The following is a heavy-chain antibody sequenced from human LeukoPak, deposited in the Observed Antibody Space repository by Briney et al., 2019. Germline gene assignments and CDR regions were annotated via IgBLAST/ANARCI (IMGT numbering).Heavy chain of an antibody. CDR3: ARDLDTGNYFFAY. Sequence: GGSLRLSCAASGFTFDDYAMHWVRQAPGKGLEWVSGISWNSGSTIYYADSVEGRFTISRDNAKNSLYLQMSGLRADDTGVYYCARDLDTGNYFFAYWGQGTQVIVSS. J-gene: IGHJ4*02. CDR1: GFTFDDYA. V-gene: IGHV3-9*01. CDR2: ISWNSGSTI. D-gene: IGHD3-9*01.